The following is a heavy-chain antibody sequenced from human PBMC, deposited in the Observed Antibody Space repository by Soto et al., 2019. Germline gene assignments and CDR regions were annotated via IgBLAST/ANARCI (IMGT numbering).Heavy chain of an antibody. V-gene: IGHV3-73*01. J-gene: IGHJ1*01. CDR1: GFTFSVSS. CDR3: AIEGTGVGR. CDR2: IRSKTNNNAT. Sequence: EVQLVESGGGLVQPWGSVRLSCAASGFTFSVSSMHWVRQAPGKGLEWIGRIRSKTNNNATTYSESETGRFIISRDDSKDTLFLQMSSLRTEDTAMYYCAIEGTGVGRWGEGALVTVS. D-gene: IGHD1-1*01.